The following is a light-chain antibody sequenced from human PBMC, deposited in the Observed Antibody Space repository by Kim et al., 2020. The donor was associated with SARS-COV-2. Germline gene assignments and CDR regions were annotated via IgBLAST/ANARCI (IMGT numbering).Light chain of an antibody. V-gene: IGLV3-1*01. Sequence: SYELTQPPSVSVSPGQTASITCSGDRLGEKYSCWYQQKTGQPPVLLIYQNSKRPSGIPERFSGSTSGNTATLTISGTQAMDEADYYCQAWDSSPNWVFGGGPQLTVL. CDR1: RLGEKY. CDR2: QNS. CDR3: QAWDSSPNWV. J-gene: IGLJ3*02.